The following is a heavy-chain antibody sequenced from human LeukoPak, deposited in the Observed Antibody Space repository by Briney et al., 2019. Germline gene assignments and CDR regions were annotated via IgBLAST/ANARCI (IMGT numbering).Heavy chain of an antibody. V-gene: IGHV3-11*04. D-gene: IGHD3-10*01. CDR1: GFTFSDYY. CDR3: ARANYYGSGRAAFDI. CDR2: ISSSGSTI. J-gene: IGHJ3*02. Sequence: PGGSLRLSCAASGFTFSDYYMSWIRQAPGKGLEWVSYISSSGSTIYYADSVKGRFTISRDNAKNTLYLQMNSLRAEDTAVYYCARANYYGSGRAAFDIWGQGTMVTVSS.